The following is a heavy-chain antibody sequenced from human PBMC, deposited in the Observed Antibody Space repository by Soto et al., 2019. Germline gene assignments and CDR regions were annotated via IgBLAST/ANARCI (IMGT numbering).Heavy chain of an antibody. V-gene: IGHV3-53*03. CDR2: IYSGGDA. J-gene: IGHJ3*01. Sequence: EVQLVESGGGLVQPGGSLRLSCVGSGSIFSNTNMAWVRQAPGKGLEWVSTIYSGGDANHADSVKGLFSIFRDSAKNSLLFQLLSLRVDDKALYYCARGPTMGGDFDLWGHGTMVIVSP. D-gene: IGHD3-10*01. CDR3: ARGPTMGGDFDL. CDR1: GSIFSNTN.